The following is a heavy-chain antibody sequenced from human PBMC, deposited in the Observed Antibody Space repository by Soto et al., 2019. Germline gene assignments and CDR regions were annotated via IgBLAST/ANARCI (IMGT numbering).Heavy chain of an antibody. CDR1: GGSISSSSYY. J-gene: IGHJ5*02. V-gene: IGHV4-39*01. CDR2: IYYSGST. CDR3: ARQGLVVVPAAMVWFDP. D-gene: IGHD2-2*01. Sequence: PSETLSLTCTVSGGSISSSSYYWGWIRQPPGKGLEWIGSIYYSGSTYYNPSLKSRVTISVDTSKNQFSLKLSSVTAADTAVYYFARQGLVVVPAAMVWFDPWGQGTLVTVS.